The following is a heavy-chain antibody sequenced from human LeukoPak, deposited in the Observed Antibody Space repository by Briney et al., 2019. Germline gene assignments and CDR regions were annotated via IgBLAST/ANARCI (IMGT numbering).Heavy chain of an antibody. CDR1: GYIFTGYY. J-gene: IGHJ3*01. CDR2: INPNSGAT. Sequence: ASVKVSCKASGYIFTGYYLHWVRQAPGQGLEWMGCINPNSGATDYAQKFQGRVTMTSDTSISTAYMELKRLRSDDTAVYYCARAQFNIFRDYIWGSYRPDAFDVWGHGTMVTVSS. V-gene: IGHV1-2*02. CDR3: ARAQFNIFRDYIWGSYRPDAFDV. D-gene: IGHD3-16*02.